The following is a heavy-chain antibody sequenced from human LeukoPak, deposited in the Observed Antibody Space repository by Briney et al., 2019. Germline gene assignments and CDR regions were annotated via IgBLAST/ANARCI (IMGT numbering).Heavy chain of an antibody. D-gene: IGHD6-6*01. V-gene: IGHV4-59*01. CDR3: ARVAARYVGMDV. Sequence: SETLSLTCTVSGGSINNYYWSWIRQPPGMGLEWIGYIYYSGSTNYNPSLKSRVTISVDTSKKQFSLNLSSVTAADTAAYYCARVAARYVGMDVWGQGTTVTVSS. J-gene: IGHJ6*02. CDR2: IYYSGST. CDR1: GGSINNYY.